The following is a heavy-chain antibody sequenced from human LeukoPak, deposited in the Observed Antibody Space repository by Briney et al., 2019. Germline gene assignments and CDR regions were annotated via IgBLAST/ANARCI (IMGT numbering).Heavy chain of an antibody. D-gene: IGHD2-2*01. V-gene: IGHV1-2*02. CDR3: ARDREYCSSPSCYASYRFDD. CDR1: GYTFTGYY. CDR2: INPNSGDT. Sequence: ASVKVSCKSSGYTFTGYYLHWVRQAPGQGLEWMGWINPNSGDTSYAQKFQGRVTMTRDTSISTAYMEVSRLRSDDTAVYFCARDREYCSSPSCYASYRFDDWGQGTLVTVSS. J-gene: IGHJ4*02.